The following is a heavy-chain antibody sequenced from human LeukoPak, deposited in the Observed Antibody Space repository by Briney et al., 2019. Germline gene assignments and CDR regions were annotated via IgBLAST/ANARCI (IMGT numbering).Heavy chain of an antibody. D-gene: IGHD5-18*01. CDR3: ARDVDGYSYGRYGMDV. CDR2: IPYDGSNK. Sequence: GGSLRLSCAASGFTFSSYAMHWVRQAPGKGLEWVAVIPYDGSNKYYADSVKGRFTISRDNSKNTLYLQMNSLRAEDTAVYYCARDVDGYSYGRYGMDVWGQGTTVTVSS. CDR1: GFTFSSYA. J-gene: IGHJ6*02. V-gene: IGHV3-30*04.